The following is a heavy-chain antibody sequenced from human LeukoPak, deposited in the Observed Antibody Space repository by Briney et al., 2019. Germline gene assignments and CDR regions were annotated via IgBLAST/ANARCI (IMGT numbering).Heavy chain of an antibody. D-gene: IGHD3-22*01. J-gene: IGHJ4*02. CDR2: ISGSSIYI. CDR1: GFTFSSYA. CDR3: ARALYDSSGYYFDY. V-gene: IGHV3-21*01. Sequence: QPGGSLRLSCAASGFTFSSYAMNWVRQAPGKGLEWVSSISGSSIYINYADSVKGRFTISSDNAKNSLYLQMNSLRAEDTAVYYCARALYDSSGYYFDYWGQGTLVTVSS.